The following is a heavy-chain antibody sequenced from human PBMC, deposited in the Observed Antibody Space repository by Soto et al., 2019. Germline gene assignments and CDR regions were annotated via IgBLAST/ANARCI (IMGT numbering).Heavy chain of an antibody. V-gene: IGHV3-23*01. D-gene: IGHD2-2*01. CDR3: AKDLIVLVPAGYYYGMDV. J-gene: IGHJ6*02. Sequence: PGGSLRVSCAASEFTFSNYAMSWVRQAPGKGLEWVSAISYGGGTTYYADSVKGRFTISRDNSKNTLYLQMNSLRAEDTAVYYCAKDLIVLVPAGYYYGMDVWGQGTTVTVSS. CDR2: ISYGGGTT. CDR1: EFTFSNYA.